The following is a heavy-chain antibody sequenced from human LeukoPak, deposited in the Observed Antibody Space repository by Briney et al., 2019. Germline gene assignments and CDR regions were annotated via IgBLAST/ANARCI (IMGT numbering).Heavy chain of an antibody. CDR2: ISWNSGSI. J-gene: IGHJ3*02. CDR3: ARDIGSWSGHYDACDI. CDR1: GFTFDDYA. D-gene: IGHD3-3*01. V-gene: IGHV3-9*01. Sequence: AGGSLRLSCAASGFTFDDYAMHWVRQAPGKGLEWVSGISWNSGSIGYADSVKGRFTISRDNAKNTLYLQMNSLRAEDTAVYYCARDIGSWSGHYDACDIWGQGTMVTVSS.